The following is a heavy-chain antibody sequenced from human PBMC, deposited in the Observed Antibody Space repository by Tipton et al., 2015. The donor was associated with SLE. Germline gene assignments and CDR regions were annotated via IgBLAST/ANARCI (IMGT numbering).Heavy chain of an antibody. J-gene: IGHJ4*02. Sequence: QVQLVQSGGGVVQPGGSLRLSCAASGFTFSSYGMHWVRQAPGKGLEWVAFIRYDGSNKYYADSVKGRFTISRDNSKNTLYLQMNSLRAEDTAVYYCANVKGATVVTPWHPFDYWGQGTLVTVSS. CDR3: ANVKGATVVTPWHPFDY. D-gene: IGHD4-23*01. CDR1: GFTFSSYG. V-gene: IGHV3-30*02. CDR2: IRYDGSNK.